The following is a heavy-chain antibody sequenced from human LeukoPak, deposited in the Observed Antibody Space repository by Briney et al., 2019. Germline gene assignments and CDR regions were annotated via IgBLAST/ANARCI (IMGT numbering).Heavy chain of an antibody. CDR3: ARGLFDYYYYMDV. CDR1: GGPISSSYYY. J-gene: IGHJ6*03. CDR2: IYYSGNT. Sequence: SETLSLTCSVSGGPISSSYYYWGWIRQPPGKGLEWIGSIYYSGNTYYHPSLKRRVTISVDTSMTQFSLNLISVTAADTAVYYCARGLFDYYYYMDVWGKGTTVTVSS. V-gene: IGHV4-39*07. D-gene: IGHD3-3*01.